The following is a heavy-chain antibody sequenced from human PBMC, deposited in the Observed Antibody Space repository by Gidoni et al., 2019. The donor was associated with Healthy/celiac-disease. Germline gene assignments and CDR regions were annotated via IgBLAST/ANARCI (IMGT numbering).Heavy chain of an antibody. CDR2: ISGSGGST. V-gene: IGHV3-23*01. Sequence: EVQLLESGGGLVQPGGSLRLSCAASGFTFSSYAMRWVRQAPGKGLEWVSAISGSGGSTYYADSVKGRFTISRDNSKNTLYLQMNSLRAEDTAVYYCAKDPEFTIFGVVNPPNAFDIWGQGTMVTVSS. CDR3: AKDPEFTIFGVVNPPNAFDI. J-gene: IGHJ3*02. CDR1: GFTFSSYA. D-gene: IGHD3-3*01.